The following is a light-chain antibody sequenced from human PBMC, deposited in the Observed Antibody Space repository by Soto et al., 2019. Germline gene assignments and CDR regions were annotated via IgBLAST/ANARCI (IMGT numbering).Light chain of an antibody. V-gene: IGKV3-11*01. CDR3: QQRSNWPGT. CDR1: QSVRSS. Sequence: EIVLTQSPATLSLSPGERATLSWRATQSVRSSLAWYQQQPGQAPRLLIYDASNRATGIPARFSGSGSGTAFTLPISSLEPKDFAVSYCQQRSNWPGTFGQGTKVDIK. J-gene: IGKJ1*01. CDR2: DAS.